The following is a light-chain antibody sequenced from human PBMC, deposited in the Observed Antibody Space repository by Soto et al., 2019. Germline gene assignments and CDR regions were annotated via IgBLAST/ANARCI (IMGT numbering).Light chain of an antibody. CDR1: QGISSY. CDR2: DAS. Sequence: EIALTQSPATLSLSPGERATLSCRASQGISSYLAWYQQKPGHAPRLLIYDASNRATGIPARFSGSGSGTDFHLTINSLEPEDFAVYYCQQRSNWPLTFGGGTKVEIK. V-gene: IGKV3-11*01. CDR3: QQRSNWPLT. J-gene: IGKJ4*01.